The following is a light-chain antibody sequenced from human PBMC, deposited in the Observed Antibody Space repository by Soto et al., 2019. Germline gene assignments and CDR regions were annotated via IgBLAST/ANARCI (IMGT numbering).Light chain of an antibody. CDR1: QSVRRY. CDR3: QQRSDWPST. V-gene: IGKV3-11*01. J-gene: IGKJ4*02. Sequence: EIVLTQSPATLSLSPGERATLSCRASQSVRRYLAWYQQKPGQAPRLLIYDASNMAPGIPARFSGSGSGTDFTLTISSLEPEDFAVYYCQQRSDWPSTFGGGTKLQIK. CDR2: DAS.